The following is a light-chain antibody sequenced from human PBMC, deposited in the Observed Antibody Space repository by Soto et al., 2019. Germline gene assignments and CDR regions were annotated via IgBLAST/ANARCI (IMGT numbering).Light chain of an antibody. Sequence: DIQMTQSPSSLSASVGARVSITCQASQDIRTSLSWFQHKPGRAPKLLIYGASYLETGVPSRFRGGGSGTNFTFTITSLQPEDIATFYCHHYNNLPPFTFGPGTIVDIK. CDR1: QDIRTS. J-gene: IGKJ3*01. CDR3: HHYNNLPPFT. V-gene: IGKV1-33*01. CDR2: GAS.